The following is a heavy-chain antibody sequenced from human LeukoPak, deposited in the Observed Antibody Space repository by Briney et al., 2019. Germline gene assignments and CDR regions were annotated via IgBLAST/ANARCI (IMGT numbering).Heavy chain of an antibody. CDR1: GYTFTSYD. J-gene: IGHJ4*02. Sequence: GASVTVSCKASGYTFTSYDINWVRQANGQGIEWMGWMNPNSGNTGYAQKFQGRVTMTRNTSISTAYMELSSLRSEDTAVYYCARGLVDYYDSSGGYWGQGTLVTVSP. D-gene: IGHD3-22*01. CDR3: ARGLVDYYDSSGGY. V-gene: IGHV1-8*01. CDR2: MNPNSGNT.